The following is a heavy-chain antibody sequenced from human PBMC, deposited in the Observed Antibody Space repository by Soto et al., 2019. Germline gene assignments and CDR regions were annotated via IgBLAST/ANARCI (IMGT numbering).Heavy chain of an antibody. Sequence: PGGSLRLSCAASGFTFSSYGMHWVRQAPGKGLEWVAVISYDGSNKYYADSVKGRFTISRDNAKNSLYLQMNSLRAEDTALYYCATSMALPYYYFGVDVWGQGTTVTVSS. V-gene: IGHV3-30*03. J-gene: IGHJ6*02. CDR2: ISYDGSNK. D-gene: IGHD3-10*01. CDR3: ATSMALPYYYFGVDV. CDR1: GFTFSSYG.